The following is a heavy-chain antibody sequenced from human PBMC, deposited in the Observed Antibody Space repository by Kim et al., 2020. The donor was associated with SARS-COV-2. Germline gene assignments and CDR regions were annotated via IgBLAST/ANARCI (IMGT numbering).Heavy chain of an antibody. CDR3: AKDIGNGVAAAEDY. J-gene: IGHJ4*02. CDR2: ITGDGGTT. CDR1: GFTFEDYS. V-gene: IGHV3-43*02. Sequence: GGSLRLSCAASGFTFEDYSMHWVRQRPGKGLEWVSLITGDGGTTYYADSLKGRFTISRDNSKRSVYLQMDSLTSEDTAFYFCAKDIGNGVAAAEDYWGQGTLVTVSS. D-gene: IGHD6-13*01.